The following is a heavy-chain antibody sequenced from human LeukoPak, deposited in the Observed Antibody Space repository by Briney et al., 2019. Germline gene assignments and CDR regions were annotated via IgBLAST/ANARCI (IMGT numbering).Heavy chain of an antibody. V-gene: IGHV1-69*13. CDR1: GGTLDTHA. CDR3: ARGGDSSGSYFDY. J-gene: IGHJ4*02. Sequence: SVKVSCKASGGTLDTHAITWVRQAPGQGLDWMGGIIPIFGRTNYAQRFQGRVTITADESTSTAYMELSSLRSEDTAVYYCARGGDSSGSYFDYWGQGTLVTVSS. D-gene: IGHD3-22*01. CDR2: IIPIFGRT.